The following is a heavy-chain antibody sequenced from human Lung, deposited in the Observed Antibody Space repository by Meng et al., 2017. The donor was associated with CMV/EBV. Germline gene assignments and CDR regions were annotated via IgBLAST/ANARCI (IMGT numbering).Heavy chain of an antibody. D-gene: IGHD3-16*01. V-gene: IGHV3-7*01. J-gene: IGHJ4*02. CDR3: ARDLGGSKATFDY. CDR1: GFTFNTYW. Sequence: SCAASGFTFNTYWMSWVRQAPGKGLEWVANIKEDGSDKYYLDSVKGRFTISKDNAKNSLYLQMNSLRAEDTAVYYCARDLGGSKATFDYWGQGNXVTVSS. CDR2: IKEDGSDK.